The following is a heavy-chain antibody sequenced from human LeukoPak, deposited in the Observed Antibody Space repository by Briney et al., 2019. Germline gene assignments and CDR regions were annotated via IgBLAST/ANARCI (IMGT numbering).Heavy chain of an antibody. CDR3: ARDGYNPIDY. CDR1: GGSISSSSYY. CDR2: IYYSGTT. V-gene: IGHV4-39*02. D-gene: IGHD5-24*01. J-gene: IGHJ4*02. Sequence: SETLSLTCTVSGGSISSSSYYWGWIRQSPGKSLEWIGNIYYSGTTYYSPSLKSRVTISVDTSKNQFSLKLSSVTAADTAVYYCARDGYNPIDYWGQGTLVTVSS.